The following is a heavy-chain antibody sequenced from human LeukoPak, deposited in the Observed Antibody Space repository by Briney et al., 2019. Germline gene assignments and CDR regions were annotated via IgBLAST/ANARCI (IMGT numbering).Heavy chain of an antibody. CDR3: AKDLNYANWFDP. CDR1: GFTFSSYG. D-gene: IGHD1-7*01. CDR2: ISYDGSNK. J-gene: IGHJ5*02. V-gene: IGHV3-30*18. Sequence: GRSLRLSCAASGFTFSSYGVHWVRQAPGKGLEWVAVISYDGSNKYYADSVKGRFTISRDNSKNTLYLQMNSLRAEDTAVYYCAKDLNYANWFDPWGQGTLVTVSS.